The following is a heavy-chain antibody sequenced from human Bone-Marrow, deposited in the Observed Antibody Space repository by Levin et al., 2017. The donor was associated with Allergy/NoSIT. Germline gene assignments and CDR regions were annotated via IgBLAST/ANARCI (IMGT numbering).Heavy chain of an antibody. CDR2: IYYSGST. V-gene: IGHV4-59*08. CDR1: GGSISSYY. J-gene: IGHJ2*01. Sequence: SETLSLTCTVSGGSISSYYWSWIRQPPGKGLEWIGYIYYSGSTNYNPSLKSRVTISVDTSKNQFSLKLSSVTAADTAVYYCARVPGDSGWYFDLWGRGTLVTVSS. CDR3: ARVPGDSGWYFDL. D-gene: IGHD3-10*01.